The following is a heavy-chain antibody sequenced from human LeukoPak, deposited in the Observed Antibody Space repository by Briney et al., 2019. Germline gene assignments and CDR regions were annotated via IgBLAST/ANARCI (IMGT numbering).Heavy chain of an antibody. CDR1: GFTFNNYG. CDR2: IWYDGSNK. D-gene: IGHD1-14*01. Sequence: PGRSLRLSCAASGFTFNNYGMHWVRQAPGKGLEWMALIWYDGSNKYYADSVKGRFTISRDNSKNTLYLQMNSLRAEDTAVYYCARLGPGPQYYYGMDVWGQGTTVTVSS. V-gene: IGHV3-33*01. J-gene: IGHJ6*02. CDR3: ARLGPGPQYYYGMDV.